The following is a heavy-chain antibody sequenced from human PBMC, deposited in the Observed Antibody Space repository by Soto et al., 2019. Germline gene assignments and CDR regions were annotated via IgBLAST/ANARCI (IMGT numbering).Heavy chain of an antibody. D-gene: IGHD2-21*01. CDR3: ASYRVGHAFDI. CDR1: GGSISSGDYY. CDR2: IYYSGST. Sequence: QVQLQESGPGLVKPSQTLSLTCTVSGGSISSGDYYWSWIRQPPGKGLEWIGYIYYSGSTYYNPSIKSRVSISVDTSKNQFSRQLSSVTAADTAVYYCASYRVGHAFDIWGQGTMVTVSS. J-gene: IGHJ3*02. V-gene: IGHV4-30-4*01.